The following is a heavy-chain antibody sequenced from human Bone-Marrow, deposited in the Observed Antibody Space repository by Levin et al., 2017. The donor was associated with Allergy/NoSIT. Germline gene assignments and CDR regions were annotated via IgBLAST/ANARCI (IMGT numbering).Heavy chain of an antibody. V-gene: IGHV6-1*01. D-gene: IGHD3-10*01. CDR3: ARVPGKYGSGSYYSPFDY. CDR2: TYYRSKWYN. J-gene: IGHJ4*02. CDR1: GDSVSSNSAA. Sequence: KSSETLSLTCAISGDSVSSNSAAWNWIRQSPSRGLEWLGRTYYRSKWYNDYAVSVKSRITINPDTSKNQFSLQLNSVTPEDTAVYYCARVPGKYGSGSYYSPFDYWGQGTLVTVSA.